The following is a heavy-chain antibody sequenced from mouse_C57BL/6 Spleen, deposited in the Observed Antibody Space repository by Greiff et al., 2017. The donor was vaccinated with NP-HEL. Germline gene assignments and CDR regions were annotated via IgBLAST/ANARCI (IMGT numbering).Heavy chain of an antibody. Sequence: EVQLQQSGPELVKPGASVKISCKASGYTFTDYYMNWVKQSHGKSLEWIGDINPNNGGTSYNQKFKGKATLTVDKSSSTAYMELRSLTSEDSAVYYCARGGYYGSSYPYAMDYWGQGTSVTVSS. CDR2: INPNNGGT. D-gene: IGHD1-1*01. V-gene: IGHV1-26*01. CDR1: GYTFTDYY. CDR3: ARGGYYGSSYPYAMDY. J-gene: IGHJ4*01.